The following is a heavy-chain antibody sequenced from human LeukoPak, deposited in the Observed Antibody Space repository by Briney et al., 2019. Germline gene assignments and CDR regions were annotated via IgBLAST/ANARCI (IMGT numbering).Heavy chain of an antibody. Sequence: PGGSLRLSCGASGFTFRSYGMHWVRQAPGKGLEWVAFIRYDGSNKYYADSVKGRFTISRDNSKNTLYPQMNSLRAEDTAVYYCAKRRPNDHYYDSTGYYLACDYWGQGTLVTVSS. CDR1: GFTFRSYG. CDR3: AKRRPNDHYYDSTGYYLACDY. CDR2: IRYDGSNK. V-gene: IGHV3-30*02. J-gene: IGHJ4*02. D-gene: IGHD3-22*01.